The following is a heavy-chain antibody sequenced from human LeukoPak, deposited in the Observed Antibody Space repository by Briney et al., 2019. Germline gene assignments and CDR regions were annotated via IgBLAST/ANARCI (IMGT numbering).Heavy chain of an antibody. J-gene: IGHJ4*02. V-gene: IGHV3-7*01. CDR2: IKKDGSET. Sequence: GGSLRLSCAASGSIFSNYWMSWVRQVPGKGLEWVGNIKKDGSETYYVDSVKGRFIISRDNAKNSLFLQMNSLRAEDTAVYYCARDRGLGINAWYFPLDFWGQGTLVTVSS. D-gene: IGHD6-13*01. CDR1: GSIFSNYW. CDR3: ARDRGLGINAWYFPLDF.